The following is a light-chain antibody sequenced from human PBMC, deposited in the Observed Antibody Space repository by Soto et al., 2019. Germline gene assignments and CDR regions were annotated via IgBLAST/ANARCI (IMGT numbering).Light chain of an antibody. V-gene: IGKV1-39*01. CDR1: QNISIF. CDR2: TAS. J-gene: IGKJ1*01. Sequence: DIQLTQSPSSLSASVGDRVTITCRASQNISIFLNWYQQKPGKAPKLLIYTASDLDTGVPTRISGGGSGTDFTRTISSLHPEDFATYYCQPSDIPPWPVGQGTKG. CDR3: QPSDIPPWP.